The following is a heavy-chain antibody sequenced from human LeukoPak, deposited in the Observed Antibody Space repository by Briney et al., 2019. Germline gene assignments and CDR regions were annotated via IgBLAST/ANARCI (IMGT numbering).Heavy chain of an antibody. V-gene: IGHV3-23*01. CDR3: AKDGGSRDFDY. CDR1: GFTFNIYA. Sequence: PGGSLRLSCAASGFTFNIYAMSWVRQAPGKGLGWVSTISGSGGSTFYADSVKGRFTISRDNSKNTVYLHMNSLRAEDTALYYCAKDGGSRDFDYWGQGTLVTVSS. CDR2: ISGSGGST. D-gene: IGHD4-23*01. J-gene: IGHJ4*02.